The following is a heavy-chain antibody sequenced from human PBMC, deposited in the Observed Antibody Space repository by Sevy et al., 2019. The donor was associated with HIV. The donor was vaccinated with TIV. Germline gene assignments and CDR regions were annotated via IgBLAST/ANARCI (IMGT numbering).Heavy chain of an antibody. V-gene: IGHV3-30*02. CDR2: IRYDGSNK. D-gene: IGHD2-8*01. CDR3: ARGRKTTQEWLEELDYYYGVDV. J-gene: IGHJ6*02. CDR1: GFTFSTYD. Sequence: GGSLRLSCAASGFTFSTYDMHWVRQAPGKGLEWVAYIRYDGSNKYYANSVRGRFTISRDNSKNTLYLQMNSLRAEDTPVYYCARGRKTTQEWLEELDYYYGVDVWGQGSTVTVSS.